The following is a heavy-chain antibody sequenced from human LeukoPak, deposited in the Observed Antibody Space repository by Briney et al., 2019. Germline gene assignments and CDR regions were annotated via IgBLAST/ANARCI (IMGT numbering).Heavy chain of an antibody. CDR2: IYHSGST. D-gene: IGHD1-1*01. V-gene: IGHV4-30-2*01. CDR1: GGSISSGGYS. Sequence: PSQTLSHTCAVSGGSISSGGYSWSWIRQPPGKGLEWIGYIYHSGSTYYNPSLKSRVTISVDRSKNQFSLKLSSVTAADTAVYYCARESGTSRFDYWGQGTLVTVSS. J-gene: IGHJ4*02. CDR3: ARESGTSRFDY.